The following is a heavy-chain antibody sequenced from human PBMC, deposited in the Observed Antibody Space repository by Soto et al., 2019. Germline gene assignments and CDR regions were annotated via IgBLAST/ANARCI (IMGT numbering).Heavy chain of an antibody. CDR3: AHRYCSGGSCYFDY. CDR1: GFSLSTSGVG. D-gene: IGHD2-15*01. V-gene: IGHV2-5*02. CDR2: IYWDDDK. Sequence: QITLKESGPTLVKPTQTLTLTCTFSGFSLSTSGVGVGWIRQPPGKALEWLALIYWDDDKRYSPSLKSRLTITKDTSKSRVVLTMTNMYPVDTATYYCAHRYCSGGSCYFDYWGQGTLVTVSS. J-gene: IGHJ4*02.